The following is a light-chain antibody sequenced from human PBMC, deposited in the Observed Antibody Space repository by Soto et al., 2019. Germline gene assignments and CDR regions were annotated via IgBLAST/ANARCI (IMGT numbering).Light chain of an antibody. Sequence: EIVMTQSPATLPLSPGERATLSCRASQSVNSNFAWCQHKTGQPPRLLMYGASTRATGSPARFSGSGSGTKVTLTISSLQAEDFAVEYCQQYDNWSPYTFGQGTKLEIK. CDR3: QQYDNWSPYT. J-gene: IGKJ2*01. CDR2: GAS. V-gene: IGKV3-15*01. CDR1: QSVNSN.